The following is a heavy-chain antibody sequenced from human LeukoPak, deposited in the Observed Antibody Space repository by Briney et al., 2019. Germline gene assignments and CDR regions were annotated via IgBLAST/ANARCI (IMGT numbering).Heavy chain of an antibody. J-gene: IGHJ4*02. CDR1: GFTFSGSS. CDR3: TRLNYDTLTLGY. V-gene: IGHV3-73*01. D-gene: IGHD3-9*01. CDR2: IRSKANSYAT. Sequence: GGSLRLSCAASGFTFSGSSMHWFRQASGKGLEWVGRIRSKANSYATAYAASVKGRFTISRDDSKNTAYLQMNSLKTEDTAVYYCTRLNYDTLTLGYWGQGTLVTVSS.